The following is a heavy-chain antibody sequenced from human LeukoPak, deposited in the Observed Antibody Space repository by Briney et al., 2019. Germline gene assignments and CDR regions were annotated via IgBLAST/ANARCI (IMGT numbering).Heavy chain of an antibody. CDR1: GYTFTSYG. J-gene: IGHJ6*03. Sequence: ASVKVSCKASGYTFTSYGISWVRQAPGQGLEWMGWISAYNGNTNYAQKLQGRVTMTTDTSTSTAYMELRSLRSDDTAVYYCARSNEVEGATLRWYYYYMNVWGRGTMATVSS. V-gene: IGHV1-18*01. CDR2: ISAYNGNT. D-gene: IGHD1-26*01. CDR3: ARSNEVEGATLRWYYYYMNV.